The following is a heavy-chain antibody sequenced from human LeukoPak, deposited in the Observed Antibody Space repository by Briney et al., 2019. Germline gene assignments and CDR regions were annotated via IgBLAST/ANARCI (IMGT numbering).Heavy chain of an antibody. J-gene: IGHJ5*02. CDR2: FYYGGNT. CDR1: GGSLSIYY. CDR3: ARVVGSNWFDP. V-gene: IGHV4-59*01. Sequence: SETLSLTCTVSGGSLSIYYWSWIRQPPGKGLEWVGFFYYGGNTYYNTSRKSRVTISVDMSKSQFSLKLSSVTAADTAVYYYARVVGSNWFDPWGQGTLVTVSS. D-gene: IGHD2-15*01.